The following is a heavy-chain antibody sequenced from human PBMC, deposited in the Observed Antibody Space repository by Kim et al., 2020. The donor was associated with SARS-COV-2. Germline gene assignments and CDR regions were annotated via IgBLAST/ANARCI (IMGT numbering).Heavy chain of an antibody. D-gene: IGHD6-13*01. V-gene: IGHV1-69*13. CDR3: ARTGYSSSWPNYYYYGMDV. CDR1: GGTFSSYA. Sequence: SVKVSCKASGGTFSSYAISWVRQAPGQGLEWMGRIIPIFGTANYAQKFQGRVTITADESTSTAYMELSSLRSEDTAVYYCARTGYSSSWPNYYYYGMDVWGQGTTVTVSS. J-gene: IGHJ6*02. CDR2: IIPIFGTA.